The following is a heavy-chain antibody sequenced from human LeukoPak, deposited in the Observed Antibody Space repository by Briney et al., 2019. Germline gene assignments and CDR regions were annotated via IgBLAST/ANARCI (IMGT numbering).Heavy chain of an antibody. J-gene: IGHJ4*02. V-gene: IGHV3-21*01. D-gene: IGHD2-2*01. CDR2: ISSSSSYT. CDR3: ARDRRSSTSLFDY. Sequence: GGSLRLSCAASGFTFSSYSMNWVRQAPGKGLEWVSSISSSSSYTYYADSVKGRFTISRDNAKNSLYLQMNSLRAEDTAVYYCARDRRSSTSLFDYWGQGTLVTVSS. CDR1: GFTFSSYS.